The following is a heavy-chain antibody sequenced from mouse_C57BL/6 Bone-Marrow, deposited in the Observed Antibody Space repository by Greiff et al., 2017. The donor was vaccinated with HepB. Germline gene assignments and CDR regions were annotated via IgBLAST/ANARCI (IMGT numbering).Heavy chain of an antibody. CDR3: ASYYYGSRGAMDY. CDR2: IDPSDSYT. D-gene: IGHD1-1*01. J-gene: IGHJ4*01. CDR1: GYTFTSYW. Sequence: VKLQQPGAELVRPGTSVKLSCKASGYTFTSYWMHWVKQRPGQGLEWIGVIDPSDSYTNYNQKFKGKATLTVDTSSSTAYMQLSSLTSEDSAVYYCASYYYGSRGAMDYWGQGTSVTVSS. V-gene: IGHV1-59*01.